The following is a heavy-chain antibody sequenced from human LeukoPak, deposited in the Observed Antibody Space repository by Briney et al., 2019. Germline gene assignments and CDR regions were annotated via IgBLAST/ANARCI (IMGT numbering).Heavy chain of an antibody. CDR3: ARVGYYNGFDF. D-gene: IGHD3-9*01. Sequence: SESLSLTCAVYGGSFSGYYWSWIRQPPGKGLEWIGEIYHSGSTNYNPSLKSRVTISVDTSKNQFSLKLSSVTAADTAVYYCARVGYYNGFDFWGQGTLVTVSS. J-gene: IGHJ4*02. CDR1: GGSFSGYY. V-gene: IGHV4-34*01. CDR2: IYHSGST.